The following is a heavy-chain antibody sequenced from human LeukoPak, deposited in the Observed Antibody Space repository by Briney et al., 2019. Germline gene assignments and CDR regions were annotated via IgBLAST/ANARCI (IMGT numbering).Heavy chain of an antibody. J-gene: IGHJ4*02. D-gene: IGHD5-18*01. CDR2: ISSSGSTL. CDR1: GFTFSDYY. Sequence: GGSLRLSCAASGFTFSDYYMSWIRQAPGKGLEWVSYISSSGSTLYYADSVKGRFTISRDNAKNSLYLQMNSLRAEDTAVYYCARWGTVDRAMVTKGLDYWGQGTLVTVSS. CDR3: ARWGTVDRAMVTKGLDY. V-gene: IGHV3-11*01.